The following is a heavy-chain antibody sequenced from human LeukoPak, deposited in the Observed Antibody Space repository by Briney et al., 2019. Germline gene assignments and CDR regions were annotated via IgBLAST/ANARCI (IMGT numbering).Heavy chain of an antibody. CDR1: GFTFSSYA. D-gene: IGHD6-13*01. V-gene: IGHV3-23*01. Sequence: TGGSLRLSCAASGFTFSSYAMSWVRQAPGKGLEWVSAISGSGGSTYYADSVKGRFTIFRDNSKNTLYLQMNSLRAEDTAVYYCAKLPSYSNTFDYWGQGTLVTVSS. J-gene: IGHJ4*02. CDR3: AKLPSYSNTFDY. CDR2: ISGSGGST.